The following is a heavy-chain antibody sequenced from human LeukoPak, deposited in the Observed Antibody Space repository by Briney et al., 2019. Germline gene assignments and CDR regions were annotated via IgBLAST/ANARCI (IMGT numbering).Heavy chain of an antibody. CDR3: VDIISDY. V-gene: IGHV3-30*02. J-gene: IGHJ4*02. Sequence: GGSLRLSCAASGFTFSSYGMHWVRQAPGKGLEWVAFIRYDGSNKYYADSVKGRFTISRDNSKNTLYLQMNNLKTEDTALYYCVDIISDYWGQGTLVTVSS. CDR2: IRYDGSNK. CDR1: GFTFSSYG.